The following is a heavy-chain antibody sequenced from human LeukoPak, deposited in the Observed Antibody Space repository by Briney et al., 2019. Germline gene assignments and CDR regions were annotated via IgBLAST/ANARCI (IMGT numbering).Heavy chain of an antibody. Sequence: AGSLRLSCAASGFSFSNYWMRWVRQDPGKGLGWVSFINPDGSTTNYADSVKGRFTISRDNAKNALYLQMNSLRAEDTAVYYCAKDLHYGSADYWGQGTLVTVSS. CDR2: INPDGSTT. D-gene: IGHD3-10*01. J-gene: IGHJ4*02. V-gene: IGHV3-74*01. CDR3: AKDLHYGSADY. CDR1: GFSFSNYW.